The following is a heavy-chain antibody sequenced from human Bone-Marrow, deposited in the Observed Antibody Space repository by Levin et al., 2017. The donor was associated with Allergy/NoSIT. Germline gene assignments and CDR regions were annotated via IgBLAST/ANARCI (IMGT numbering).Heavy chain of an antibody. CDR3: AREDGYVFDY. J-gene: IGHJ4*02. D-gene: IGHD5-24*01. V-gene: IGHV4-31*03. Sequence: HSQTLSLTCTVSGGSMTSGGYHWSWIRQHPGKDLEWIGYISYRGSTYYNPSLKSRVTLSIDTSKTQFSLKLNSLTAADTAVYFCAREDGYVFDYWGQGTLVTVSS. CDR2: ISYRGST. CDR1: GGSMTSGGYH.